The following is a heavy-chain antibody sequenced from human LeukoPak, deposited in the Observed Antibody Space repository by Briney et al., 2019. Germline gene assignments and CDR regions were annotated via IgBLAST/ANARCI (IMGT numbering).Heavy chain of an antibody. J-gene: IGHJ1*01. CDR2: ISGDGGST. CDR1: GFSFDDYA. CDR3: AKDRGYRQLRAEFFHD. V-gene: IGHV3-43*02. Sequence: GGSLRLSCAASGFSFDDYAMHWVRQVPGKGLEWVSLISGDGGSTDYIESVKGRFTISRDNNRNSLYLQMNSLRTEDTALYFCAKDRGYRQLRAEFFHDWGQGTLVTVSS. D-gene: IGHD1-7*01.